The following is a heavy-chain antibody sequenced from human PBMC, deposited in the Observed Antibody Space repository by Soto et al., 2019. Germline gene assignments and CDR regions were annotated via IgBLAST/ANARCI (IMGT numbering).Heavy chain of an antibody. CDR2: ISWNSGSI. CDR1: GFTFDDYA. D-gene: IGHD6-13*01. Sequence: GGSLRLSCAASGFTFDDYAMHWVRQAPGKGLEWVSGISWNSGSIGYADSVKGRFTISRDNAKNSLYLQMNSLRAEDTALYYCAKDIAAAGTRGGSDIWGQGTMVTVSS. V-gene: IGHV3-9*01. CDR3: AKDIAAAGTRGGSDI. J-gene: IGHJ3*02.